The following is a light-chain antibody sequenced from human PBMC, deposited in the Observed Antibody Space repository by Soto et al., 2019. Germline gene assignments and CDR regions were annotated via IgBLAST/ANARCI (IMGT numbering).Light chain of an antibody. CDR1: QSITTY. V-gene: IGKV1-39*01. J-gene: IGKJ1*01. CDR2: AAS. Sequence: DIQMTQSPSTLSASVGDRVTITCRASQSITTYVNWYQQKLGKAPTLLIYAASSLQSGVPSRFSGSVSGTDFTLTISSLQPEDFATYFCQQCYSSPRTFGQGTKVDIK. CDR3: QQCYSSPRT.